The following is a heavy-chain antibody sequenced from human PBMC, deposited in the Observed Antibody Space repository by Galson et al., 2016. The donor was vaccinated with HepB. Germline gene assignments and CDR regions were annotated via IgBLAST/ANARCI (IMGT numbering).Heavy chain of an antibody. CDR3: ATLGSGRDGLDV. J-gene: IGHJ6*02. CDR2: VDPEDGEV. CDR1: GYTFTEYW. D-gene: IGHD3-10*01. Sequence: VKVSCKVSGYTFTEYWIHWVQQAPGKGLEWMGLVDPEDGEVRYAEKFQGRVTITADTSTDTAYMELSSLRSEDTALYYCATLGSGRDGLDVWGQGTTVTVSS. V-gene: IGHV1-69-2*01.